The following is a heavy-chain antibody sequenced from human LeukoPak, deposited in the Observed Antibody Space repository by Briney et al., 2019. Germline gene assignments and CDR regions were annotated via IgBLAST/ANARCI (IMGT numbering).Heavy chain of an antibody. J-gene: IGHJ4*02. D-gene: IGHD2-2*01. Sequence: GGSLRLSCASTGFTFSSYWMTWVREAPGKELEWVANINPDESEKNYVDSVKGRFTISRDNAKNSVFLQMNSLRAEDTAVYYCARDGLPVALNSWGRGTLVTVTS. V-gene: IGHV3-7*01. CDR3: ARDGLPVALNS. CDR1: GFTFSSYW. CDR2: INPDESEK.